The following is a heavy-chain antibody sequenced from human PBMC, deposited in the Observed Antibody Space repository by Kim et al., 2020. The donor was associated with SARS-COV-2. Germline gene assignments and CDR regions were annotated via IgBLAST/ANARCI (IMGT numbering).Heavy chain of an antibody. V-gene: IGHV3-21*01. CDR2: ISSSSSYI. Sequence: GGSLRLSCAASGFTFSSYSMNWVRQAPGKGLEWVSSISSSSSYIYYADSVKGRFTISRDNAKNSLYLQMNSLRAEDTAVYYCARGLSSGHYRSFDYWGQGTLVTVSS. CDR1: GFTFSSYS. CDR3: ARGLSSGHYRSFDY. J-gene: IGHJ4*02. D-gene: IGHD3-22*01.